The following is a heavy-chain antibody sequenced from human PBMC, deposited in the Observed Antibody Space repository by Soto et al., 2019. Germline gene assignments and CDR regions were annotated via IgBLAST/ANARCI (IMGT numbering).Heavy chain of an antibody. Sequence: QVQLVQSGAEVKKPGSSVKVSCTASGGTFNSYTINWVRQAPGQRLEWVGRVNPIVGMSSSASKFQGRVTMTANKATSKAYLDLTSLKSDNTAVYYCATSYGSGSTHFDHGGQGTLVTVSS. CDR2: VNPIVGMS. J-gene: IGHJ4*02. D-gene: IGHD3-10*01. V-gene: IGHV1-69*02. CDR1: GGTFNSYT. CDR3: ATSYGSGSTHFDH.